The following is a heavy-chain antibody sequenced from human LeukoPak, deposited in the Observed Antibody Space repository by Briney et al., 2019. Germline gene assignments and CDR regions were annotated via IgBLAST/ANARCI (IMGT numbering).Heavy chain of an antibody. J-gene: IGHJ4*02. Sequence: GASVKVSCKASGYTFTGYYMHWVRQAPGQGLEWMGWINPNSGGTNYAQKFQGWVTMTRDTSISTAYMELSRQRSDDTAVYYCARGRLVGATFFDYWGQGTLVTVSS. CDR2: INPNSGGT. V-gene: IGHV1-2*04. CDR1: GYTFTGYY. D-gene: IGHD1-26*01. CDR3: ARGRLVGATFFDY.